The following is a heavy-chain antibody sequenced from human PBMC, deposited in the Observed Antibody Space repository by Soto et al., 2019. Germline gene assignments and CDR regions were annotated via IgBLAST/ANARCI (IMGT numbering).Heavy chain of an antibody. D-gene: IGHD3-3*01. CDR1: GGSISSYY. V-gene: IGHV4-59*12. CDR3: ARDRGGDDFWSGYYGMDV. CDR2: IYYSGST. Sequence: SETLSLTCTVSGGSISSYYWSWIRQPPGKGLEWIGYIYYSGSTNYNPSLKSRVTISVDTSKNQFSLKLSSVTAADTAVYYCARDRGGDDFWSGYYGMDVWGQGPTVTVSS. J-gene: IGHJ6*02.